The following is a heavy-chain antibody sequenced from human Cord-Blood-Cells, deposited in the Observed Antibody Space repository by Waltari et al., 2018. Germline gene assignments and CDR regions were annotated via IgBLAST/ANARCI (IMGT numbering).Heavy chain of an antibody. J-gene: IGHJ5*02. CDR2: IIPIFGTA. CDR3: ASLLGSAGVAAAGAIKNWFDP. Sequence: QVQLVQSGAEVKKPGSSVTVSCKASGGTFSSYAISWWRQGPGQGLEWMGGIIPIFGTANYAQKFQGRVTITADESTSTAYMELSSLRSEDTAVYYCASLLGSAGVAAAGAIKNWFDPWGQGTLVTVSS. D-gene: IGHD6-13*01. CDR1: GGTFSSYA. V-gene: IGHV1-69*01.